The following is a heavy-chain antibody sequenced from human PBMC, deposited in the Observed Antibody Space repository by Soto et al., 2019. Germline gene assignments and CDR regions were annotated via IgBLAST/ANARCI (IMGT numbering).Heavy chain of an antibody. J-gene: IGHJ4*02. Sequence: PSETLSLTCTVSGGSISSGGYYWSWIRQHPGKGLEWIGYIYYSGSTYYNPSLKSRVTISVDTSKNQFSLKLSSVTAADTAVYYLARLAIVATPYFDYWGQATLVTVSS. V-gene: IGHV4-31*03. D-gene: IGHD5-12*01. CDR3: ARLAIVATPYFDY. CDR1: GGSISSGGYY. CDR2: IYYSGST.